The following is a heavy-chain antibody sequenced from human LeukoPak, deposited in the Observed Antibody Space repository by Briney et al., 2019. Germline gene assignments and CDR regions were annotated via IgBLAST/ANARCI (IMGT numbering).Heavy chain of an antibody. Sequence: PSETLSLTCAVYGGSFSGYYWSWIRQPPGKGLEWIGEINHSGSTYYNPSLKSRVTISVDTSKNQFSLKLSSVTAADTAVYYCARGPYYYGSGSYYRKLKPKKNWFDPWGQGTLVTVSS. CDR2: INHSGST. D-gene: IGHD3-10*01. CDR1: GGSFSGYY. V-gene: IGHV4-34*01. CDR3: ARGPYYYGSGSYYRKLKPKKNWFDP. J-gene: IGHJ5*02.